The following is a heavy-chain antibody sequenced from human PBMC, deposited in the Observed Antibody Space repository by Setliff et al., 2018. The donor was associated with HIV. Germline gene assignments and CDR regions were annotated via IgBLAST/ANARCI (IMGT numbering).Heavy chain of an antibody. D-gene: IGHD2-2*01. CDR3: ARHSGGDQLLREFDY. CDR2: IYTSGST. CDR1: GGPISSASYY. J-gene: IGHJ4*02. Sequence: SETLSLTCTVSGGPISSASYYWSWIRQPAGKGLEWIGRIYTSGSTNYNPSLKSRVTISVDTSKNQFSLKLNSVTAAGTAVYYCARHSGGDQLLREFDYWGQGTLVTVSS. V-gene: IGHV4-61*02.